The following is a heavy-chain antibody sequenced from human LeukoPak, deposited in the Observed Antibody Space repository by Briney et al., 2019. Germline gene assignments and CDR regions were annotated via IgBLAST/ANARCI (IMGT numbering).Heavy chain of an antibody. Sequence: PGGSLRLSCAASGFALSSHWMTWVRQVPGRGPEWVANVNRDGSETYYLDSVRGRFTISKDNAKNSLYLQMNSLRAEDTALYHCARNNGMDVWDQGTTVTVSS. CDR1: GFALSSHW. J-gene: IGHJ6*02. V-gene: IGHV3-7*03. CDR3: ARNNGMDV. CDR2: VNRDGSET.